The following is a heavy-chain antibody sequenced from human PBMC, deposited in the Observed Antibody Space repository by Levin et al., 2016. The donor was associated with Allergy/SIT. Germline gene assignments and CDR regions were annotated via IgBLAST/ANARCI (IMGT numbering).Heavy chain of an antibody. D-gene: IGHD1-7*01. Sequence: GESLKISCAASGFTFSSYGMHWVRQAPGKGLEWVAVISYDGSNKYYADSVKGRFTISRDNSKNTLYLQMNSLRAEDTAVYYCARATGIPGWMDWNYDGPFAFDYWGQGTLVTVSS. CDR1: GFTFSSYG. V-gene: IGHV3-30*03. J-gene: IGHJ4*02. CDR2: ISYDGSNK. CDR3: ARATGIPGWMDWNYDGPFAFDY.